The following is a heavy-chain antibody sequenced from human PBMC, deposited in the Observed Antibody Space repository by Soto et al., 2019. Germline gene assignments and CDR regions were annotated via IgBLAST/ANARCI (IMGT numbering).Heavy chain of an antibody. D-gene: IGHD2-15*01. CDR2: IIPIFGTA. J-gene: IGHJ6*02. V-gene: IGHV1-69*13. Sequence: GASVKVSCKASGVTYNTFAVSWVRQAPGQGLEWMGGIIPIFGTANYAQKFQGRVTITADESTSTAYMELSSLRSEDTAVYYCARGRIKNYYGLDVWGQGTTVTVSS. CDR1: GVTYNTFA. CDR3: ARGRIKNYYGLDV.